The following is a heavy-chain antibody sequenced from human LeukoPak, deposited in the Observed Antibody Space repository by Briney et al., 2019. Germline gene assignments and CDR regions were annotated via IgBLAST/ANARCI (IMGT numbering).Heavy chain of an antibody. V-gene: IGHV1-69*06. Sequence: SVKVSCKASGGTFSSYAISWVRQAPGQGLEWMGGIIPIFGTANYAQKFQGRVTITADKSTSTAYMELSRLRSDDTAVYYCARDGSSGWYEDYWGQGTLVTVSS. CDR2: IIPIFGTA. CDR3: ARDGSSGWYEDY. CDR1: GGTFSSYA. D-gene: IGHD6-19*01. J-gene: IGHJ4*02.